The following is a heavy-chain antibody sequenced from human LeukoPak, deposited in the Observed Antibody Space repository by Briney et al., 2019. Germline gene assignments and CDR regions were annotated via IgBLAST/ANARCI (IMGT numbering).Heavy chain of an antibody. CDR1: GGTFGAFP. Sequence: SVKVSCKASGGTFGAFPISWVRQAPGQGLDWMGGIIPILGTTKYAQRFQGRITLTTDVPPTTVYMELSSLRSDDTAIYYCARVSGESSGTSYSNQYFDFWGQGSLVIVSS. V-gene: IGHV1-69*16. J-gene: IGHJ4*02. CDR2: IIPILGTT. D-gene: IGHD2-21*01. CDR3: ARVSGESSGTSYSNQYFDF.